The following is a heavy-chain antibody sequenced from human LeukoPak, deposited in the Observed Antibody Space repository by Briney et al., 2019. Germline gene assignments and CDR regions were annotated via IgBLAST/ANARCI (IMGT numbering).Heavy chain of an antibody. CDR3: AKHLAYSRQSPDY. D-gene: IGHD6-13*01. CDR2: ISSSSRTI. V-gene: IGHV3-48*01. CDR1: GFTFNTYS. Sequence: GGSLRLSCAASGFTFNTYSINWVRQAPGKGLEWLSYISSSSRTIYYADSVKGRFTISRDNSKNTLCLQMNSLRAEDTAVYYCAKHLAYSRQSPDYWGQGTLVTVSS. J-gene: IGHJ4*02.